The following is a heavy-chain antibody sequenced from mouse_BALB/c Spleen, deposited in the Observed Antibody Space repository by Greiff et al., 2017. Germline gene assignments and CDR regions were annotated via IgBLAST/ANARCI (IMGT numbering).Heavy chain of an antibody. Sequence: VQLQQSGAELARPGASVKLSCKASGYTFTSYWMQWVKQRPGQGLEWIGAIYPGDGDTRYTQKFKGKATLTADKSSSTAYMQLSSLASEDSAVYYCATMIYYGYDGYWGQGTSVTVSS. CDR2: IYPGDGDT. V-gene: IGHV1-87*01. J-gene: IGHJ4*01. CDR1: GYTFTSYW. D-gene: IGHD2-2*01. CDR3: ATMIYYGYDGY.